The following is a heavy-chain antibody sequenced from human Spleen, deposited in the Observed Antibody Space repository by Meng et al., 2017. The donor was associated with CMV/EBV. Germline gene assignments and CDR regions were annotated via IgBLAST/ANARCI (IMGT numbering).Heavy chain of an antibody. CDR3: VRGTNDWSGVDY. CDR2: IGGDGRVT. Sequence: GESLKISCAASGFTFSAYWMHWVRQVPGKGLIWVSKIGGDGRVTQYADSVKGRFTISRDNAENTLYLQTKSLRAEDMGVYYCVRGTNDWSGVDYWGQGALVTVSS. J-gene: IGHJ4*02. CDR1: GFTFSAYW. D-gene: IGHD3-9*01. V-gene: IGHV3-74*01.